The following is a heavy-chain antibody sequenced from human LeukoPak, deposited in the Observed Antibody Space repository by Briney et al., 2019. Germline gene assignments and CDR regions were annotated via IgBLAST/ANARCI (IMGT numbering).Heavy chain of an antibody. CDR1: GGSISSSTYY. CDR3: ARVKADSSGWYEIDY. Sequence: PSETLFLTCTVSGGSISSSTYYWGWIRQPPGKGLEWIGSIYYGGSTYYNSSLKSRVTISVDISKNQFSLKVSSVTAADTAVYYCARVKADSSGWYEIDYWGQGTLVTVSS. V-gene: IGHV4-39*07. CDR2: IYYGGST. J-gene: IGHJ4*02. D-gene: IGHD6-19*01.